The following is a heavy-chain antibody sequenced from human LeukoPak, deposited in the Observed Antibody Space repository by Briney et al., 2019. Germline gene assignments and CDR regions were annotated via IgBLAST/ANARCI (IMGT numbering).Heavy chain of an antibody. Sequence: PSETLSLTCTVFGGSFSNHYWGWIRQPPGKGLEWIGYFYHSGTTNYNPSLKSRVTMSVDTSKKQFSLNLMSVTAADTAVYYCARAGSSGWYGEYWGQGTLVTVSS. CDR2: FYHSGTT. J-gene: IGHJ4*02. CDR3: ARAGSSGWYGEY. CDR1: GGSFSNHY. D-gene: IGHD6-19*01. V-gene: IGHV4-59*11.